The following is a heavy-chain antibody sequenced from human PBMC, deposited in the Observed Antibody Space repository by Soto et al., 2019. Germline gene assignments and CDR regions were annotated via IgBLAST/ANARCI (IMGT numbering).Heavy chain of an antibody. CDR3: AGRSGSSDY. CDR1: GFTFSNYT. Sequence: QVQLVESGGGVVQPGRSLRLSCAASGFTFSNYTMHWVRQAPGKGLEWVALISYDEIDKYYADAVKGRFTISRDNSKNTLYLQMDSLRAEDTAVYYCAGRSGSSDYWRQGTLVTVSS. D-gene: IGHD3-10*01. J-gene: IGHJ4*02. CDR2: ISYDEIDK. V-gene: IGHV3-30*04.